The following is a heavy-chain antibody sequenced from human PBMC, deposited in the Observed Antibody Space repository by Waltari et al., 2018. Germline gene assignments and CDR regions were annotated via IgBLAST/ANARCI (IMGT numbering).Heavy chain of an antibody. CDR3: AKVPPDP. CDR1: GFTFSSYG. V-gene: IGHV3-30*18. Sequence: QVQLVESGGVVVQPGRSLRLSCAASGFTFSSYGMHWVRQAPGKGLEWVAVISYVGSNKYYADSVKGRFTISRDNSKNTLYLQMNSLRAEDTAVYYCAKVPPDPWGQGTLVTVSS. CDR2: ISYVGSNK. J-gene: IGHJ5*02.